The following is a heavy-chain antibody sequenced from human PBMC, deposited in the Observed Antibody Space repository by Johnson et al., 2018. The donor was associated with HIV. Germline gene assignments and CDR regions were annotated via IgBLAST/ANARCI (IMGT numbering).Heavy chain of an antibody. D-gene: IGHD6-13*01. CDR2: ISSSGSSV. J-gene: IGHJ3*02. CDR1: GFTFSAYY. Sequence: VQLVESGGGLVKPGGSLRLSCAASGFTFSAYYMSWIRQAPGKGLECLAYISSSGSSVYYTDSVKGRFTISRDNTKNSLYLQMNSLRAEDTAVYYCAKSERAAAVPDAFDIWGQGTMVTVSS. V-gene: IGHV3-11*04. CDR3: AKSERAAAVPDAFDI.